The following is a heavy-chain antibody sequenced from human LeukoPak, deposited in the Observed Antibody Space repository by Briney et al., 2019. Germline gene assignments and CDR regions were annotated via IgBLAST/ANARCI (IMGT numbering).Heavy chain of an antibody. CDR3: ARDPGGYDYYYYGMDV. CDR1: GGSISNGDHY. J-gene: IGHJ6*02. CDR2: IYYSGST. Sequence: SETLSLTCTVSGGSISNGDHYWSWIRQHPGKGLEWIGHIYYSGSTYYNPSLKSRVTISVDTSKNQFSLKLSSVTAADTAVYYCARDPGGYDYYYYGMDVWGQGTTVTVSS. V-gene: IGHV4-31*03. D-gene: IGHD5-12*01.